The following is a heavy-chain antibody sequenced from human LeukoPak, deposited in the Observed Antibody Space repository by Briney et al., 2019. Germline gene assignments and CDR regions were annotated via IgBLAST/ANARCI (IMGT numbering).Heavy chain of an antibody. D-gene: IGHD3-10*01. V-gene: IGHV1-18*01. Sequence: GASVKVSCKASGYTFTSYGISWVRQAPGQGLEWMGWISAYNGNTNYAQKLQGRVTTTTDTSTSTAYMELRSLRSDDTAVYYCARDLLVRGGENYYGMDVWGQGTTVTVSS. J-gene: IGHJ6*02. CDR3: ARDLLVRGGENYYGMDV. CDR1: GYTFTSYG. CDR2: ISAYNGNT.